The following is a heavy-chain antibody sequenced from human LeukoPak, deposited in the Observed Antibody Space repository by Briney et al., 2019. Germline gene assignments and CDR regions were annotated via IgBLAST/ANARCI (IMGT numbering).Heavy chain of an antibody. Sequence: GGSLSLSCAASGFTFSSFAMSWVRQAPGKGVEWVSTISSSGSGTYYAASVKGPFTISRDNSKSTLYLQMNSLRDDDSAAYFCARVYLERLTAGYFDHWGQGTQVTVSP. J-gene: IGHJ4*02. V-gene: IGHV3-23*01. D-gene: IGHD2-8*01. CDR2: ISSSGSGT. CDR1: GFTFSSFA. CDR3: ARVYLERLTAGYFDH.